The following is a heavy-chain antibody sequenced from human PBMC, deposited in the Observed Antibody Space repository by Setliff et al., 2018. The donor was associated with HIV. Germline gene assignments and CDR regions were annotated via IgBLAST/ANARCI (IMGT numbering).Heavy chain of an antibody. CDR2: ILYIGST. CDR1: GGSISSSDYY. V-gene: IGHV4-39*01. Sequence: SETLSLTCTVSGGSISSSDYYWGWIRQPPGKGLEWIGSILYIGSTYYNPSLKSRVTISVDTSKNQFSLKLSSVTAADTAVYYCARPFDWGSSHPLGYWSQGTLVTVSS. D-gene: IGHD3-9*01. J-gene: IGHJ4*02. CDR3: ARPFDWGSSHPLGY.